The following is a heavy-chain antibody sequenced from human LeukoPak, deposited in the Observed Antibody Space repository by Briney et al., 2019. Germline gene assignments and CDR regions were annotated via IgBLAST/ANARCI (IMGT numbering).Heavy chain of an antibody. V-gene: IGHV1-18*01. Sequence: GASVNLSCKASGYTSTSYGISWVRQAPGQGLEWMGWISAYNGNTNYAQKLQGRVTMTTDTSTSTAYMELSSLRSEDTAMYYCARDGYSSSWYYFDYWGQGTLVTVSS. CDR2: ISAYNGNT. CDR1: GYTSTSYG. CDR3: ARDGYSSSWYYFDY. J-gene: IGHJ4*02. D-gene: IGHD6-13*01.